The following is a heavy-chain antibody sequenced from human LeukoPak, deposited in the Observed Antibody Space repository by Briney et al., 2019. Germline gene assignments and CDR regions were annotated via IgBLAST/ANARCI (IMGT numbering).Heavy chain of an antibody. CDR3: ARDLNGDYPEDSLDI. CDR2: IKEDGSEK. Sequence: GGSLRLSCAASGFTFRSYWMSWVRQAPGKGLEWVANIKEDGSEKYYVDSVKGRFTVSRDNAKNSLYLQMNSLRAEDTAVYYCARDLNGDYPEDSLDIWGQGTMVTVS. V-gene: IGHV3-7*01. J-gene: IGHJ3*02. CDR1: GFTFRSYW. D-gene: IGHD4-17*01.